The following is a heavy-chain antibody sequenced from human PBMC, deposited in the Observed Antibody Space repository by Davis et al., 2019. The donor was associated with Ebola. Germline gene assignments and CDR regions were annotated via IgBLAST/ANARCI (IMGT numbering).Heavy chain of an antibody. V-gene: IGHV1-46*01. CDR1: GYTFTNYY. D-gene: IGHD6-13*01. CDR3: ARGAIAASGNPHLGH. CDR2: INPNDGRT. Sequence: ASVKVSCKASGYTFTNYYMHWVRQAPGQGLEWMGMINPNDGRTIYAQKFQGRVTVTRDTSTTTAYMELRSLTSDDTAVYYCARGAIAASGNPHLGHWGQGTLVTVSS. J-gene: IGHJ4*02.